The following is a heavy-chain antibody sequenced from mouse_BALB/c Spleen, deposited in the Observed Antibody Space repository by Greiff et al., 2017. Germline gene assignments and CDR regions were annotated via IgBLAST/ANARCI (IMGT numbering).Heavy chain of an antibody. Sequence: QVQLQQSGPGLVAPSQSLSITCTVSGFSLTSYGVSWVRQPPGKGLEWLGVIWGDGSTNYHSALISRLSISKDNSKSQVFLKLNSLQTDDTATYYCAKAGDFYYGYEGNYAMDYWGRGTSVTVSS. CDR3: AKAGDFYYGYEGNYAMDY. V-gene: IGHV2-3*01. J-gene: IGHJ4*01. CDR1: GFSLTSYG. CDR2: IWGDGST. D-gene: IGHD2-2*01.